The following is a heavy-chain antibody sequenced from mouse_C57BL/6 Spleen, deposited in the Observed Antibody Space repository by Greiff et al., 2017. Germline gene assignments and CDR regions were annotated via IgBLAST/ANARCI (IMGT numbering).Heavy chain of an antibody. CDR1: GFTFSSYG. D-gene: IGHD2-5*01. Sequence: EVNLVESGGDLVKPGGSLKLSCAASGFTFSSYGMSWVRQTPDKRLEWVATISSGGSYTYYPDSVKGRFTISRDNAKNTLYLQMSSLKSEDTAMYYCARHDSNPLDYWGQGTSVTVSS. CDR2: ISSGGSYT. V-gene: IGHV5-6*01. CDR3: ARHDSNPLDY. J-gene: IGHJ4*01.